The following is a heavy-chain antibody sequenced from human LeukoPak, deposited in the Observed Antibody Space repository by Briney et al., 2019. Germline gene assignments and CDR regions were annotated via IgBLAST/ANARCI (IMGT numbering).Heavy chain of an antibody. D-gene: IGHD7-27*01. Sequence: PSETLSLTCTVSGGSISSGGYYWSWIRQPPGKGLEWIGYIYHSGSTYYNPSLKSRVTISVDRSKNQFSLKLSSVTAADTAVYYCARDYWGAFDIWGQGTMVTVSS. CDR1: GGSISSGGYY. J-gene: IGHJ3*02. V-gene: IGHV4-30-2*01. CDR2: IYHSGST. CDR3: ARDYWGAFDI.